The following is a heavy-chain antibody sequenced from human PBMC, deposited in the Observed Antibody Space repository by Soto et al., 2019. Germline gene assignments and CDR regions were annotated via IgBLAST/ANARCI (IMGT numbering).Heavy chain of an antibody. CDR1: GGSISSYY. CDR2: IYYSGST. V-gene: IGHV4-59*01. Sequence: SETLSLTCTVSGGSISSYYWSWIRQPPGKGLEWIGYIYYSGSTNYNPSLKSRVTISVDTSKNQFSLKLSSVTAADTAVYYCAREGAGYSYPQPTYYFDYWGQGTLVTVSS. J-gene: IGHJ4*02. D-gene: IGHD5-18*01. CDR3: AREGAGYSYPQPTYYFDY.